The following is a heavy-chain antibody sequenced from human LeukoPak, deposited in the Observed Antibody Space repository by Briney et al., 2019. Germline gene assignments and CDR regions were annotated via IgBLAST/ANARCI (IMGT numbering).Heavy chain of an antibody. Sequence: PGGSLRLSCAASGFTFSSYSMTWVRQAPGKGLEWVSSISSSSSYIYYADSVKGRFTISRDNAKNSLYLQMNSLRAEDTAVYYCATVRTVVTPHAFDIWGQGTMVTVFS. CDR1: GFTFSSYS. CDR2: ISSSSSYI. D-gene: IGHD4-23*01. V-gene: IGHV3-21*01. J-gene: IGHJ3*02. CDR3: ATVRTVVTPHAFDI.